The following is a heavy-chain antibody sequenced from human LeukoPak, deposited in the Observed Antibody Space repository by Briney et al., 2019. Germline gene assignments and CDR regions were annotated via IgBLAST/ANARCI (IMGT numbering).Heavy chain of an antibody. Sequence: SETLSLTCTVSGGSIRSSSFFWGWIRQPPGKGLEWIGSICYSGSTYYNPSLKSRVTISVDTSKNQFSLKLSSVTAADTAVYYCASWYGLAAAIDCWGQGTLVTVTS. CDR3: ASWYGLAAAIDC. J-gene: IGHJ4*02. CDR1: GGSIRSSSFF. CDR2: ICYSGST. D-gene: IGHD6-13*01. V-gene: IGHV4-39*01.